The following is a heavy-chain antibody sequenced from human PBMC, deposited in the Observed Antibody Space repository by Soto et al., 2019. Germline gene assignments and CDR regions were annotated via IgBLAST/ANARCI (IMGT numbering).Heavy chain of an antibody. CDR1: GYSLTTYW. CDR3: ASPPDVEYSFSAPLVY. J-gene: IGHJ4*02. D-gene: IGHD5-12*01. Sequence: PGESLKISCKGSGYSLTTYWIGWVRQVPGKGLEWMGIIYPGDSDTIYSPSFQGQVTISADKSTRTAYLQWSSLQASDTAMYYCASPPDVEYSFSAPLVYWGQGTLVTVSS. V-gene: IGHV5-51*01. CDR2: IYPGDSDT.